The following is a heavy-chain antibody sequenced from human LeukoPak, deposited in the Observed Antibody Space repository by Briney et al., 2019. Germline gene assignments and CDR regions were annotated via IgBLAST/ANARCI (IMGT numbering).Heavy chain of an antibody. CDR1: GGSISGSSYY. Sequence: SETLSLTCTVSGGSISGSSYYWGWIRLPPGKGLEWIGNIFYRGSTYYSPSLKTRVTISVDTSKNQFSLKLRSVTAADTAVYYCAKSKLGYSYGAFDPWGQGTLVAVSS. V-gene: IGHV4-39*07. CDR3: AKSKLGYSYGAFDP. CDR2: IFYRGST. D-gene: IGHD5-18*01. J-gene: IGHJ5*02.